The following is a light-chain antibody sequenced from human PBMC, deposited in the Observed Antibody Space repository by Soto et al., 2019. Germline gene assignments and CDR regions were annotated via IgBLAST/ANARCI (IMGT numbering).Light chain of an antibody. Sequence: QSALTQPPSASGSPGQSVTISCTGTSSDVGAYNYVSWYQQHAGKAPKLVLYEVTKRPSGVPDRFSGSKSANTASLTVSGLQAEDEADYYCSSFASSNTWVFGGGTKVTVL. J-gene: IGLJ3*02. CDR3: SSFASSNTWV. V-gene: IGLV2-8*01. CDR2: EVT. CDR1: SSDVGAYNY.